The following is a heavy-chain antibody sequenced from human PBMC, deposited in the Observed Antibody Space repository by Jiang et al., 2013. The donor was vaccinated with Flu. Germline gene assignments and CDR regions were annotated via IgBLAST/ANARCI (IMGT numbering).Heavy chain of an antibody. CDR3: ARDILTYYDSIGDI. Sequence: VQLVESGGGLVQPGGSLRLSCAASGFTFSSYEMNWVRQAPGKGLEWVSYISSSGSTIYYADSVKGRFTISRDNAKNSLYLQMNSLRAEDTAVYYCARDILTYYDSIGDIWGQGTMVTVSS. CDR2: ISSSGSTI. V-gene: IGHV3-48*03. J-gene: IGHJ3*02. D-gene: IGHD3-22*01. CDR1: GFTFSSYE.